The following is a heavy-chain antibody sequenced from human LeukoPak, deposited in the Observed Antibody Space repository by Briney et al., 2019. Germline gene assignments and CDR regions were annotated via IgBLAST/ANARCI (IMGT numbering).Heavy chain of an antibody. CDR2: IYYSGST. D-gene: IGHD3-10*01. CDR1: GGSISSYY. V-gene: IGHV4-59*12. J-gene: IGHJ4*02. CDR3: ARAFFHYPFDY. Sequence: SETLSLTCTVSGGSISSYYWSWIRQPPGKGLEWIGNIYYSGSTNYNPSLKSRVTISVDTSKNQFSLKLTSVTAADTAVYYCARAFFHYPFDYWGQGTLVTVSS.